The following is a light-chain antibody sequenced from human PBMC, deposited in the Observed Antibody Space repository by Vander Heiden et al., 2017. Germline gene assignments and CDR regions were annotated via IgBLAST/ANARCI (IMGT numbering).Light chain of an antibody. J-gene: IGKJ2*01. CDR1: QNIDTW. Sequence: DIQLTQSPSTLSASLGDRATITGRASQNIDTWLAWYQQKPGKAPKLLIYKASSLESGVPSRFSGSGSGTEFTLSISCLQPDDFATYYCQQYDSNLYIFGQGTKLESK. V-gene: IGKV1-5*03. CDR3: QQYDSNLYI. CDR2: KAS.